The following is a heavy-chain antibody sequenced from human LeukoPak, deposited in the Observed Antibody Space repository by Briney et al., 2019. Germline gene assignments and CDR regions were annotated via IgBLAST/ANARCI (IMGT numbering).Heavy chain of an antibody. J-gene: IGHJ2*01. V-gene: IGHV4-61*02. CDR3: ARVGTFEWYFDL. Sequence: SETLSLTCTVSGGSISSGSYYWSWLRQPAGKGLEWIGRIYTSGSTNYNPSLKSRVTISVDTSKNQFSLKLSSVTAADTAVYYCARVGTFEWYFDLWGRGTLVTVSS. CDR2: IYTSGST. CDR1: GGSISSGSYY.